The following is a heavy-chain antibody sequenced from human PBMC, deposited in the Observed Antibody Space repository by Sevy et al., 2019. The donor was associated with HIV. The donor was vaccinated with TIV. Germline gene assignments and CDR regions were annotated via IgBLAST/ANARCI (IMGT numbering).Heavy chain of an antibody. J-gene: IGHJ4*02. CDR1: GYTFTSYG. CDR2: ISAYNGNT. Sequence: ASVKVSCKASGYTFTSYGISWVRQAPGQGLEWMGWISAYNGNTNYAQKLQGRVTMTTDTSTSTAYVELRSLRSDDTAIYYCARDLGGYGGNSIDYWGQETLVTVSS. CDR3: ARDLGGYGGNSIDY. D-gene: IGHD2-21*02. V-gene: IGHV1-18*01.